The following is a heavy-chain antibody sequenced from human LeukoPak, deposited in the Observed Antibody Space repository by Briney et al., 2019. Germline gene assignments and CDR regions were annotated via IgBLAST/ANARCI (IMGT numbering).Heavy chain of an antibody. V-gene: IGHV3-64D*06. J-gene: IGHJ5*02. Sequence: GGSLRLSCSASGFTFSTYAMHWVRQAPGKGLEYVSTISHNGGITYYADSVKGRFTISRDNSKNTLYLQMSSLRDEDTAVYYCVKGGSGNFAGPPDPWGQGTLVTVSS. CDR3: VKGGSGNFAGPPDP. D-gene: IGHD1-26*01. CDR1: GFTFSTYA. CDR2: ISHNGGIT.